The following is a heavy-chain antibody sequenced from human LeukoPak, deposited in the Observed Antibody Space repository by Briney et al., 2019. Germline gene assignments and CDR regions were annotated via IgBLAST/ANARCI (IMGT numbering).Heavy chain of an antibody. Sequence: SETLSLTCTVSGGSISSSSYYWGWIRQPPGKGLEWIGSIYYSGSTYYNPSLKSRVTISVDTSKNQFSLKLSSVTAADTAVYYCATEMATIMRLSYRLPRHFQHWGQGTLVTVSS. CDR1: GGSISSSSYY. J-gene: IGHJ1*01. V-gene: IGHV4-39*01. D-gene: IGHD5-24*01. CDR2: IYYSGST. CDR3: ATEMATIMRLSYRLPRHFQH.